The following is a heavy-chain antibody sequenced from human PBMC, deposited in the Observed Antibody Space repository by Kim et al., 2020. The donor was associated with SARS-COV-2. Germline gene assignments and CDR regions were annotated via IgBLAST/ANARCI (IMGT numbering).Heavy chain of an antibody. CDR2: IYYSGST. Sequence: SETLSLTCTVSGGFISSYYWSWIRQPPGKGLEWIGYIYYSGSTNYNPSLKSRVTISVDTSKNQFSLKLSSVTAADTAVYYCARDRVYYDSSGYPSPRAFDIWGQGTMVTVSS. CDR3: ARDRVYYDSSGYPSPRAFDI. CDR1: GGFISSYY. V-gene: IGHV4-59*13. J-gene: IGHJ3*02. D-gene: IGHD3-22*01.